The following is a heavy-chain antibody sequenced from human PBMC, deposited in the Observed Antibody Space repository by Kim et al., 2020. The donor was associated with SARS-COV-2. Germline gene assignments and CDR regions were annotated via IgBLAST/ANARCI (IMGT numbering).Heavy chain of an antibody. Sequence: ASVKVSCKASGYTFTSYGISWVRQAPGQGLEGMGLISAYNGNTNYAQKLQGRDTMTTDTTTSTASMELRSLRSDDTAVYYCARDNRYVDYVGGAFDIWGQGTMVTVSS. CDR2: ISAYNGNT. CDR1: GYTFTSYG. D-gene: IGHD3-16*01. V-gene: IGHV1-18*01. J-gene: IGHJ3*02. CDR3: ARDNRYVDYVGGAFDI.